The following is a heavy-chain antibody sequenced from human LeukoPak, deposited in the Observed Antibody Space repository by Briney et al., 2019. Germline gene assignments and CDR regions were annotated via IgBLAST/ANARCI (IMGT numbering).Heavy chain of an antibody. V-gene: IGHV3-11*01. J-gene: IGHJ4*02. Sequence: GGSLRLSCAASGFTFSDYYMSWIRQAPGKGLEWVSYISSSSSTIYYADSVKGRFTISRDNAKNSLYLQMNSLRAEDTAVYYCARVKTRYYYDSSGYWFDYWGQGTLVTVSS. D-gene: IGHD3-22*01. CDR2: ISSSSSTI. CDR3: ARVKTRYYYDSSGYWFDY. CDR1: GFTFSDYY.